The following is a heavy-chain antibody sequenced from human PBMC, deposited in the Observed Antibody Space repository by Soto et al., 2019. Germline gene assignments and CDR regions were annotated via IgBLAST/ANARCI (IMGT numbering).Heavy chain of an antibody. Sequence: GESLKISCKGSGYSFTSYWIGWVRQMPGKGLEWMGIIYPGDSDTRYSPSFQGQVTISADKSISTAYLQWSSLKASDTAMYYCARLRYCSGGSCSWLLDYWGQGTLVTVSS. CDR1: GYSFTSYW. V-gene: IGHV5-51*01. J-gene: IGHJ4*02. CDR2: IYPGDSDT. D-gene: IGHD2-15*01. CDR3: ARLRYCSGGSCSWLLDY.